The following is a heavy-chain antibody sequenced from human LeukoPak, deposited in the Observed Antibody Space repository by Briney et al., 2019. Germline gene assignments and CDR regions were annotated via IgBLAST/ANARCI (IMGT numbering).Heavy chain of an antibody. CDR1: GYTLTELS. J-gene: IGHJ4*02. D-gene: IGHD2-2*01. CDR2: FDPEDGET. Sequence: GSVKVSCKVSGYTLTELSMHWVRQAPGKGLEWMGGFDPEDGETIYAQKLQGRVTMTEDTSTDTAYMELSSLRSEDTAVYYCATDSVPRPRYCSSTSCSTNFDFWGQGTLVTVSS. CDR3: ATDSVPRPRYCSSTSCSTNFDF. V-gene: IGHV1-24*01.